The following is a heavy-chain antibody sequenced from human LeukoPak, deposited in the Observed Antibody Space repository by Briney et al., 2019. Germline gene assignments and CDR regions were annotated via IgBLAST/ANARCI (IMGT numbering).Heavy chain of an antibody. V-gene: IGHV3-23*01. J-gene: IGHJ4*02. D-gene: IGHD3-10*01. CDR2: ISGSGTGT. Sequence: PGGSLRLSCAASGFTFSSYAMSWVRQAPGKGLEWVSAISGSGTGTYYADSVKGRLTISRDNAKNTVYLQMNSLRAEDTAVYYCAKDRPASHGSGSFGDYWGQGTLVAVST. CDR1: GFTFSSYA. CDR3: AKDRPASHGSGSFGDY.